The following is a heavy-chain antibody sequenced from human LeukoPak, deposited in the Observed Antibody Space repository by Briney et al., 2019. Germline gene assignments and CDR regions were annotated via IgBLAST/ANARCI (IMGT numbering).Heavy chain of an antibody. CDR1: GGSFSGYY. CDR2: INHSGST. J-gene: IGHJ4*02. CDR3: ARADPYDYVWGSYRYRRAYFDY. V-gene: IGHV4-34*01. D-gene: IGHD3-16*02. Sequence: PSETQSLTCAVYGGSFSGYYWSWIRQPPGKGLEWIGEINHSGSTNYNPSLKSRVTISVDTSKNQFSLKLSSVTAADTAVYYCARADPYDYVWGSYRYRRAYFDYWGQGTLVTVSS.